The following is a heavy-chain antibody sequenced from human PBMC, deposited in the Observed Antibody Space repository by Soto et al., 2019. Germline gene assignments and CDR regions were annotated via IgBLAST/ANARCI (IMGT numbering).Heavy chain of an antibody. D-gene: IGHD3-10*01. CDR2: IYYSGST. V-gene: IGHV4-39*01. CDR3: ARRPELGITMVRGVIRDWYFDL. J-gene: IGHJ2*01. CDR1: GGSISSSSYY. Sequence: PSETLSLTCTVSGGSISSSSYYWGWIRQPPGKGLEWIGSIYYSGSTYYNPSLKSRVTISVDTSKNQFSLKLSSVTAADTAVYYCARRPELGITMVRGVIRDWYFDLWGRGTLFTVSS.